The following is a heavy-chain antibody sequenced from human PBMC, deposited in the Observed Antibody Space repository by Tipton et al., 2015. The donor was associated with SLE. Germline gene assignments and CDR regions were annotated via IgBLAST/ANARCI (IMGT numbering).Heavy chain of an antibody. CDR3: ARDLRSTSDFFDY. D-gene: IGHD2-2*01. Sequence: GLVKPSETLSLTCTVSGGSTSSYFWTWIRQPPGKGLEWIGHIFYTGSTRYNPSLKSRVTISLHTSKNQFSLKLSSVTAADTAVYYCARDLRSTSDFFDYWGQGTLVTVSS. J-gene: IGHJ4*02. CDR2: IFYTGST. V-gene: IGHV4-59*12. CDR1: GGSTSSYF.